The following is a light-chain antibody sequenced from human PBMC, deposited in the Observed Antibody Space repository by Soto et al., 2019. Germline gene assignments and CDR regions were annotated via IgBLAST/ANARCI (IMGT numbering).Light chain of an antibody. V-gene: IGLV1-44*01. J-gene: IGLJ3*02. Sequence: QSVLTQPPSASGTPGQRVSISCSGSSSNIGRNTVKWYRQLPGTAPKLLIGSSDQRPSGVPDRFSGSQSGTSASLAISGLQSEDEVDYICAAWDDSLNAWVFGGGTKLTVL. CDR1: SSNIGRNT. CDR3: AAWDDSLNAWV. CDR2: SSD.